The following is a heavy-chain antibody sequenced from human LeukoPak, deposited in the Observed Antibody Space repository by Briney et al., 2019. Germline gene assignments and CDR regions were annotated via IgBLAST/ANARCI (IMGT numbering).Heavy chain of an antibody. D-gene: IGHD2-15*01. CDR1: GFIKNNNY. Sequence: AAAGFIKNNNYMSWVRQAPGKVLEWVSVIYIGGSTYYADSVNSRFTISRDNSKNTLYLQMNSLRAEDTAVYYCARGHCSGGSCNDYWGQGTLVTVSS. CDR2: IYIGGST. V-gene: IGHV3-53*01. CDR3: ARGHCSGGSCNDY. J-gene: IGHJ4*02.